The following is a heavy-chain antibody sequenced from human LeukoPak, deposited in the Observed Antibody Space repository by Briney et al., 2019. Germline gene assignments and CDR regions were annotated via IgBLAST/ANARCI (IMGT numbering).Heavy chain of an antibody. CDR2: IYYSGST. CDR3: AREKGPYYDSSGYIAYDAFDI. Sequence: PSETLSLTCTVSDDSISTYYWSWIRQPPGKGLEWIGYIYYSGSTNYNPSLRSRVTISVDTSKNQFSLKLSSVTAADTAVYYCAREKGPYYDSSGYIAYDAFDIWGQGTMVTVSS. J-gene: IGHJ3*02. D-gene: IGHD3-22*01. CDR1: DDSISTYY. V-gene: IGHV4-59*01.